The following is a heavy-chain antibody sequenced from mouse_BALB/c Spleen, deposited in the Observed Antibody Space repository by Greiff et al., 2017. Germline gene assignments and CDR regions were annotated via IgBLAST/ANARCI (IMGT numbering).Heavy chain of an antibody. CDR2: IWGGGST. J-gene: IGHJ4*01. V-gene: IGHV2-6-5*01. CDR1: GFSLTDYG. D-gene: IGHD1-1*01. CDR3: AKHDYYGSSYPYAMDY. Sequence: VKLVESGPGLVAPSQSLSITCTVSGFSLTDYGVSWIRQPPGKGLEWLGVIWGGGSTYYNSALKSRLSISKDNSKSQVFLKMNSLQTDDTAMYYCAKHDYYGSSYPYAMDYWGQGTSVTVSS.